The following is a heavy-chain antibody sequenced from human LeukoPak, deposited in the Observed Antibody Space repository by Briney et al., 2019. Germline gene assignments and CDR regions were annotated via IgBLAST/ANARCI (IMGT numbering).Heavy chain of an antibody. V-gene: IGHV1-2*02. CDR1: GYTFTGYY. Sequence: ASGKVSCKASGYTFTGYYMDWVRQAAGQGREWMGWINPNIARTNYAQKFQGRVSMTRDTSISPAYRELSRLRSDDTAVYYCARVGRRSIFVARPDAFDIWGQGTMVPVSS. CDR2: INPNIART. J-gene: IGHJ3*02. D-gene: IGHD2-21*01. CDR3: ARVGRRSIFVARPDAFDI.